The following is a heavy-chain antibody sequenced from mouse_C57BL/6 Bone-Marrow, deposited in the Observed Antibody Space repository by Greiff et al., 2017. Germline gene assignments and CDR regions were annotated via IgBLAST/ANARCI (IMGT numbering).Heavy chain of an antibody. CDR3: AITEGGTSGFAY. V-gene: IGHV1-53*01. D-gene: IGHD4-1*01. CDR2: INPSNGGT. CDR1: GYTFTSYW. Sequence: QVQLQQPGTELVKPGASVKLSCKASGYTFTSYWMHWVKQRPGQGLEWIGNINPSNGGTNYTEKVKSKATLTVDKSSSTAYMQLSSLTSEDSAVYYCAITEGGTSGFAYWGQGTLVTVSA. J-gene: IGHJ3*01.